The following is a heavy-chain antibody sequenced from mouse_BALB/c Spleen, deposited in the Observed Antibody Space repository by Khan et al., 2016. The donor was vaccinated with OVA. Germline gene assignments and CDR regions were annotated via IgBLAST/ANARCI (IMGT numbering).Heavy chain of an antibody. Sequence: VQLQQSGPELVEPGASVKMSCKASGYTFTNYVIHWVKQKPGQGLEWIGYINPDNAGTRYNENFKGKATLTSDISSTSAYMELLSLTSEDSAVEDCAREASSWDFSFPYWGQGTLVTVSA. CDR3: AREASSWDFSFPY. V-gene: IGHV1S136*01. CDR2: INPDNAGT. D-gene: IGHD4-1*01. J-gene: IGHJ3*01. CDR1: GYTFTNYV.